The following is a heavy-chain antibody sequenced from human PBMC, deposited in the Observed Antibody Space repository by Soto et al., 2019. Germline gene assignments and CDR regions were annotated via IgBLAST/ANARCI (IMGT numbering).Heavy chain of an antibody. CDR1: GFTFSRYG. D-gene: IGHD2-15*01. CDR2: IWYDGSTE. V-gene: IGHV3-33*01. Sequence: QVQLVESGGGVVQPGRSLRLSCAASGFTFSRYGMHWVRQAPGKGLEWVAVIWYDGSTEYYADSVKGRFTISRDNSKKTVDLQMNSLRVEDTGVYYWGGDGGSPGVLGQGTNVPVSS. CDR3: GGDGGSPGV. J-gene: IGHJ3*01.